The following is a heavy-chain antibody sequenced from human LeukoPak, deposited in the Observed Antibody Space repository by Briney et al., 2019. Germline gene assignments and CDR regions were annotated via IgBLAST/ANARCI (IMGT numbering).Heavy chain of an antibody. CDR2: IYPGDSDT. CDR3: ARRSRSKGTSGYYFDY. D-gene: IGHD1-1*01. J-gene: IGHJ4*02. Sequence: GESLKISCKGSEYTFTTFWIGWVRQMPGKGLEWMGIIYPGDSDTRYSPSFQGQVTISADKSISTAYLQWSSLKASDTAMYYCARRSRSKGTSGYYFDYWGQGTLVTVSS. V-gene: IGHV5-51*01. CDR1: EYTFTTFW.